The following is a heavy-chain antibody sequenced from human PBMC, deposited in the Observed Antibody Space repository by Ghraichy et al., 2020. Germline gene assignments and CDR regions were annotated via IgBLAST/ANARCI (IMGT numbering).Heavy chain of an antibody. CDR2: TYYRSKWYN. V-gene: IGHV6-1*01. CDR3: ARDLVPHSGWYKLYFDL. CDR1: GDSVSSNSAA. J-gene: IGHJ2*01. Sequence: SQTLSLTCAISGDSVSSNSAAWNWIRQSPSRGLEWLGRTYYRSKWYNDYAVSVKSRITINPDTSKNPFSLQLNSVTPEDTAVYYCARDLVPHSGWYKLYFDLWGRGTLVTVSS. D-gene: IGHD6-19*01.